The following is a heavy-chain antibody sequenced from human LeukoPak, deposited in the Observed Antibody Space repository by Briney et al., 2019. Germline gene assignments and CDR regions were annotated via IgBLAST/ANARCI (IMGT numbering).Heavy chain of an antibody. J-gene: IGHJ4*02. CDR2: INSDGSST. V-gene: IGHV3-74*01. Sequence: PGGSLRLSCAASGFDFSSNWMHWVRQAPGKGLVWVSRINSDGSSTNYADSVKGRFTISRDNAKNTLYLQMNSLRAEDTAVYYCARDKSSATGSDYWGQGTLVTVSS. CDR1: GFDFSSNW. CDR3: ARDKSSATGSDY. D-gene: IGHD1-1*01.